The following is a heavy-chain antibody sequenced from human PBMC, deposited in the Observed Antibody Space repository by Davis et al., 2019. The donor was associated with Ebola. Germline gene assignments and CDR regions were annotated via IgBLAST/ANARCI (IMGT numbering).Heavy chain of an antibody. CDR1: GGSISSSNW. D-gene: IGHD3-3*01. J-gene: IGHJ5*02. CDR2: TYHSGST. V-gene: IGHV4-4*02. CDR3: AGGKIWADTTFGAVIRGRNWFDP. Sequence: SETLSLTCGISGGSISSSNWWSWVRQPPGTRPEWIGETYHSGSTNYNPSLRSRVTIAVDKSKDQSSLKLSSVTAADTAVYYCAGGKIWADTTFGAVIRGRNWFDPWGQGTLVTVSS.